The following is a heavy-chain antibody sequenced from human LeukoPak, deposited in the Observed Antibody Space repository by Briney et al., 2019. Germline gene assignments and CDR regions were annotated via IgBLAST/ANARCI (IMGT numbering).Heavy chain of an antibody. CDR3: ARGWIYDAFDI. J-gene: IGHJ3*02. V-gene: IGHV3-7*01. D-gene: IGHD5-12*01. CDR1: GFTFSSYW. CDR2: INRDGRER. Sequence: GGSLRLSCAVSGFTFSSYWMVWVRQTPGKGLEWVANINRDGRERHYVDSVEGRFTISRDNAKNSLYLQMNSLRAEDTAVYYCARGWIYDAFDIWGQGTMVTVSS.